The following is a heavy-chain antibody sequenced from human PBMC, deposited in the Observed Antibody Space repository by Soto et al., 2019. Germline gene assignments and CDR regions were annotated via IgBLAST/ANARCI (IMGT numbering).Heavy chain of an antibody. V-gene: IGHV5-51*01. CDR1: GYIFNNYW. CDR2: IYPGDSET. J-gene: IGHJ6*01. Sequence: PGESLKISCKASGYIFNNYWIAWVRQKPGKGLEWMGIIYPGDSETIYSPPLQGQVTISADKSTRTAYLQWSSLKASDTAIYYCARHPYGMDVWGQGTTVTVSS. CDR3: ARHPYGMDV.